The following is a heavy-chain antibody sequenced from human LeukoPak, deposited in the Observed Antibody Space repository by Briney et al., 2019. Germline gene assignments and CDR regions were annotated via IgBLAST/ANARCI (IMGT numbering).Heavy chain of an antibody. CDR2: INPKSGGT. D-gene: IGHD3-3*01. Sequence: GASVKVSCKASGYTFTDYYMRWVRQAPGQGLEWMGWINPKSGGTGYAQKFQGRVTMTRDTSISTAYMELSRLRSDDTAVYYCGRPYYDFWSGYHYWGREPWSPSPQ. CDR3: GRPYYDFWSGYHY. CDR1: GYTFTDYY. V-gene: IGHV1-2*02. J-gene: IGHJ4*02.